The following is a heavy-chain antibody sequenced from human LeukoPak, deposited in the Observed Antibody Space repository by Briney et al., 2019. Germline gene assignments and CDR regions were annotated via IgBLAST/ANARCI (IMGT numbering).Heavy chain of an antibody. CDR3: ARDLSDTAMVGAVFDY. D-gene: IGHD5-18*01. Sequence: SETLPLTCTVSGGSISSYYWSWIRQPAGKGLEWIGRIYTSGSTNYNPSLKSRVTMSVDTSKNQFSLKLSSVTAADTAVYYCARDLSDTAMVGAVFDYWGQGTLVTVSS. V-gene: IGHV4-4*07. CDR2: IYTSGST. CDR1: GGSISSYY. J-gene: IGHJ4*02.